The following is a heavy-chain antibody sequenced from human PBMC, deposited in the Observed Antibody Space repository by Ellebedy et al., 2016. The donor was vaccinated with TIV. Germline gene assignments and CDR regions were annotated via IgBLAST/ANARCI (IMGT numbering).Heavy chain of an antibody. CDR2: IYYSGST. Sequence: MPSETLSLTCTVSGGSISSYYWSWIRQPPGKGLEWIGYIYYSGSTNYNPSLKSRVTISVDTSKNQFSLKLSSVTAADTAVYYCARGRIAVAGIRGYYFDYWGQGTLVTVSS. J-gene: IGHJ4*02. CDR1: GGSISSYY. D-gene: IGHD6-19*01. V-gene: IGHV4-59*01. CDR3: ARGRIAVAGIRGYYFDY.